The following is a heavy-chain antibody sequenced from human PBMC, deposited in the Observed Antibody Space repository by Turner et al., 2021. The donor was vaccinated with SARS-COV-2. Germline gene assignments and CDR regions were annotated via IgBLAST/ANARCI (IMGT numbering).Heavy chain of an antibody. CDR1: GFTFSSYV. Sequence: QVQLVESGGGVVQPGSPLRLSCAASGFTFSSYVMHWVRQAPGKGLEWVAVISYDGSNKYYADSVKGRFTISRDNSKNTLYLQMNSLRAEDTAVYYCARDSGDFDYWGQGTLVTVSS. J-gene: IGHJ4*02. CDR3: ARDSGDFDY. CDR2: ISYDGSNK. D-gene: IGHD3-10*01. V-gene: IGHV3-30-3*01.